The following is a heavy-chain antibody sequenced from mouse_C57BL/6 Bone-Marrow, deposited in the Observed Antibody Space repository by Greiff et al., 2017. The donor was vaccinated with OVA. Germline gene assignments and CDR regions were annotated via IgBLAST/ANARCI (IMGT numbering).Heavy chain of an antibody. Sequence: VQLKESGPELVKPGASVKISCKASGYSFTGYYMHWVKQSHGNILDWIGYIYPYNGVSSYNQKFKGKATLTVDKSSSTAYMELRSLTSEDSAVYYCARGYGSSDWYFDVWGTGTTVTVSS. D-gene: IGHD1-1*01. CDR3: ARGYGSSDWYFDV. J-gene: IGHJ1*03. V-gene: IGHV1-31*01. CDR2: IYPYNGVS. CDR1: GYSFTGYY.